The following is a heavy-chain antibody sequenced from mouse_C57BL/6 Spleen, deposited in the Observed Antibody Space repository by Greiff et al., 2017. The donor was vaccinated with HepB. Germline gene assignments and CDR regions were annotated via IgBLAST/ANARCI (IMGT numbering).Heavy chain of an antibody. D-gene: IGHD2-3*01. CDR3: ARWKPNDGYQTYYAMDD. CDR1: GYTFTSYW. Sequence: QVQLQRPGAELVKPGASVKLSCKASGYTFTSYWMQWVKQRPGQGLEWIGEIDPSDSYTNYNQKFKGKATLTVDTSSSTAYMQLSSLTSEDSAVYYSARWKPNDGYQTYYAMDDWGQGTSVTVSS. J-gene: IGHJ4*01. CDR2: IDPSDSYT. V-gene: IGHV1-50*01.